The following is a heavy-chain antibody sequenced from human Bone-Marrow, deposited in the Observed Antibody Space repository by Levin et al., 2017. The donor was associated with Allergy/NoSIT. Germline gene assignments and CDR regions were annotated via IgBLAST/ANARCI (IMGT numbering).Heavy chain of an antibody. Sequence: GGSLRLSCAASGFTFSSYAMNWVRQAPGKGLEWVSGINTSGGSTYYADSVKGRFTISRDNSKNTLYLQMNSLRAEDTALYYCAKSIVVVTAKYYFDYWGQGIPVTVSS. CDR2: INTSGGST. J-gene: IGHJ4*02. D-gene: IGHD2-21*02. V-gene: IGHV3-23*01. CDR3: AKSIVVVTAKYYFDY. CDR1: GFTFSSYA.